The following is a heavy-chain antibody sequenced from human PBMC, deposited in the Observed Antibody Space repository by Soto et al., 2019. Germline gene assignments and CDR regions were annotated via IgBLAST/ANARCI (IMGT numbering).Heavy chain of an antibody. CDR1: GFTFSNAW. J-gene: IGHJ4*02. D-gene: IGHD3-3*01. CDR3: TTAGALYYDFWSGYPGPFDY. V-gene: IGHV3-15*07. CDR2: IKSKTDGGTT. Sequence: GGSLRLSCAASGFTFSNAWMNWVRQAPGKGLEWVGRIKSKTDGGTTDYAAPVKGRFTISRDDSKNTLYLQMNSLKTEDTAVYYCTTAGALYYDFWSGYPGPFDYWGQGTLVTVSS.